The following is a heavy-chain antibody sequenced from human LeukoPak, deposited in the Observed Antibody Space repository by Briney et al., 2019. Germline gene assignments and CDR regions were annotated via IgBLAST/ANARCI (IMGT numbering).Heavy chain of an antibody. V-gene: IGHV3-48*03. Sequence: GGSLRLSCEASAFTFSSYEMNWVRQAPGKGLERVSFMSSSGITIFYADSVKGQFTISRDNARNSLYLQMNSLRAEDTAVYYCVRAAARLFDYWGQGTLVTVSS. CDR2: MSSSGITI. D-gene: IGHD6-6*01. CDR1: AFTFSSYE. CDR3: VRAAARLFDY. J-gene: IGHJ4*02.